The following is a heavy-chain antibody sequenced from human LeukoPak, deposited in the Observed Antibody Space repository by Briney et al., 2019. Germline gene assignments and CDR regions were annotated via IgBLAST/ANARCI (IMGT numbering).Heavy chain of an antibody. J-gene: IGHJ4*02. V-gene: IGHV4-39*01. CDR2: IYYSGST. Sequence: SETLSLTCTVSGGSISSSSYYWGWIRQPPGKGLEWIGSIYYSGSTYYNPSLKSRVTISVGTSKNQFSLKLSSVTAADTAVYYCARSSGYPALFDYWGQGTLVTVSS. D-gene: IGHD5-12*01. CDR3: ARSSGYPALFDY. CDR1: GGSISSSSYY.